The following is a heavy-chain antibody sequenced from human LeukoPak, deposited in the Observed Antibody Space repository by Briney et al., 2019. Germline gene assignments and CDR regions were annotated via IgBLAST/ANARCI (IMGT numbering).Heavy chain of an antibody. D-gene: IGHD5-18*01. CDR1: GYTLTELS. J-gene: IGHJ4*02. Sequence: GASVKVSCKVSGYTLTELSMHWVRQAPGQGLEWMGWINPNSGGINYAQKFQGRVTMTRDTSISTAYMELSRLRSDDTAVYYCAREDSGYSYGLFDYWGQGTLVTVSS. CDR3: AREDSGYSYGLFDY. CDR2: INPNSGGI. V-gene: IGHV1-2*02.